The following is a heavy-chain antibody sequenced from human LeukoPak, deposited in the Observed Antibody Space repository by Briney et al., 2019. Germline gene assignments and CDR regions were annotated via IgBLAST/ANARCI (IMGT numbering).Heavy chain of an antibody. D-gene: IGHD6-13*01. V-gene: IGHV3-66*01. CDR2: FYSGGST. CDR1: GFTVSSNY. J-gene: IGHJ4*02. Sequence: GGSLRLSCAASGFTVSSNYMSWVRQAPGKGLEWVSVFYSGGSTYYADSVKDRFTISRDNSKNTLYLQMNSLRAEDTAVYYCARVAAAGPADYLGQGTLVTVSS. CDR3: ARVAAAGPADY.